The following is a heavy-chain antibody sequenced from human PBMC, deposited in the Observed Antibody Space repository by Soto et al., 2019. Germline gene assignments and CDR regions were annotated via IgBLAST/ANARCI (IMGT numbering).Heavy chain of an antibody. CDR2: ISHSGGTT. J-gene: IGHJ4*02. Sequence: EVQLLESGGGSVQPGGSLRLSCAASGFTFNNYAMHWVRRPPGKGLEWVSSISHSGGTTYYADSVKGRFSISRDSIAGTLYLQMTSLRAEDTALYYCAKGRGQKWNFDYWGQGTLVTVSP. CDR3: AKGRGQKWNFDY. CDR1: GFTFNNYA. D-gene: IGHD2-8*01. V-gene: IGHV3-23*01.